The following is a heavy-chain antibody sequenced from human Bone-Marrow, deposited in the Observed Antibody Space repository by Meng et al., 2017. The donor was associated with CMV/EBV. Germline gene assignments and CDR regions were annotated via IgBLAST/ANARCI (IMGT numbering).Heavy chain of an antibody. CDR1: GGSISSSSYY. CDR2: IYYSGST. Sequence: LRLSCTVSGGSISSSSYYWGWIRQPPGKGLEWIGYIYYSGSTYYNPSLKSRVTISVDTSKNQFSLKLSSVTAADTAVYYCARVDDFWSGYYGYWGQGTLVTVSS. J-gene: IGHJ4*02. V-gene: IGHV4-30-4*08. D-gene: IGHD3-3*01. CDR3: ARVDDFWSGYYGY.